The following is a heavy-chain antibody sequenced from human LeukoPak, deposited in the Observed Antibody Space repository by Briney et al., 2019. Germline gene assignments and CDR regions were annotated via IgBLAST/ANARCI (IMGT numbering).Heavy chain of an antibody. Sequence: GGSLRLSCAASGFTFSSYSMNWVRQAPGKGLEWVSSISSSNSYIYYADSVKGRFTISRDSAKNSLYLQMNSLRAEDTAVYYCAGAHGYCSSTGCYTGDDYWGQGTLVTVSS. CDR2: ISSSNSYI. D-gene: IGHD2-2*02. J-gene: IGHJ4*02. CDR3: AGAHGYCSSTGCYTGDDY. V-gene: IGHV3-21*01. CDR1: GFTFSSYS.